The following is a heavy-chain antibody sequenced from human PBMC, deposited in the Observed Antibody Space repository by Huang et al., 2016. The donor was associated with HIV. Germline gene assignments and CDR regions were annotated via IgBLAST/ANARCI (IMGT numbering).Heavy chain of an antibody. J-gene: IGHJ4*02. V-gene: IGHV5-51*01. CDR2: IFPDDSDT. CDR3: ARRFSSSSGYFDY. D-gene: IGHD6-6*01. CDR1: GYSFSSYW. Sequence: VQLVQSGAEVKKPGESLKISCKGSGYSFSSYWIAWVRQMTGKGLEWRGIIFPDDSDTTYSPSFGGQVTISADKSIGTAYLQWSSLKASDTAMYYCARRFSSSSGYFDYWGQGSLVTVSS.